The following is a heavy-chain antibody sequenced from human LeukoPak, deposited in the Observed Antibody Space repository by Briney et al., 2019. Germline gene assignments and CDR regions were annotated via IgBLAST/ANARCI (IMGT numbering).Heavy chain of an antibody. CDR3: ARDLQL. J-gene: IGHJ4*02. D-gene: IGHD2-2*01. Sequence: PGGSLRLSCAASGFTFSSYAMHWVRQAPGKGLEWVAVISYDGSNKYYADSVEGRFTISRDNSKNTLYLQMNSLRAEDTAVYYCARDLQLWGQGTLVTVSS. CDR1: GFTFSSYA. CDR2: ISYDGSNK. V-gene: IGHV3-30-3*01.